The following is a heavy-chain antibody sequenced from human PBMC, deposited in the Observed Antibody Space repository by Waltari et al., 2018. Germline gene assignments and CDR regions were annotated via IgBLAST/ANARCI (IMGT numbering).Heavy chain of an antibody. CDR1: GFTFSSYE. Sequence: EVQLVESGGGLVQPGGSLRLSCAASGFTFSSYEMNWVRQSPGKGMEWVSYISSSGSTIYYADSVKGRFTISRDNAKNSLYLQINSLRAEDTAVYYCARVSGELLYYYYGMDVWGQGTTVTVSS. CDR2: ISSSGSTI. V-gene: IGHV3-48*03. D-gene: IGHD3-10*01. J-gene: IGHJ6*02. CDR3: ARVSGELLYYYYGMDV.